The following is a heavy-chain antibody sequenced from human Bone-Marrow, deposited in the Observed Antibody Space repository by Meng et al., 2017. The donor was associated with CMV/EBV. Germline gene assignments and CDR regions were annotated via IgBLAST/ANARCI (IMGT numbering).Heavy chain of an antibody. CDR1: GFTFSSYS. J-gene: IGHJ3*02. V-gene: IGHV3-21*01. CDR2: ITSSSSYI. CDR3: AREGRQYWVVGEALGDDALDI. D-gene: IGHD2-15*01. Sequence: GESLKISCAASGFTFSSYSMNWVRQAPGKGLEWVSSITSSSSYIFYADSVKGRFTISRDNAKNSLYLQMNSLRAEDSAVYYCAREGRQYWVVGEALGDDALDIWGQGTMVTVSS.